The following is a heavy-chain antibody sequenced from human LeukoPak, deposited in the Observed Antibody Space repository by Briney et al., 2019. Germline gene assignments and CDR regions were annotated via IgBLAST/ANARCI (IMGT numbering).Heavy chain of an antibody. CDR1: GFTFSSYW. V-gene: IGHV3-74*01. D-gene: IGHD3-22*01. CDR3: SYETSGPEDY. CDR2: INTDGSST. J-gene: IGHJ4*02. Sequence: GGSLRLSCAASGFTFSSYWMHWVRQAPGKGLVWVSRINTDGSSTSYADSVKGRFTISRDNAKNTLSLQMNSLRAEDTAVYFCSYETSGPEDYWGQGTLVTVSS.